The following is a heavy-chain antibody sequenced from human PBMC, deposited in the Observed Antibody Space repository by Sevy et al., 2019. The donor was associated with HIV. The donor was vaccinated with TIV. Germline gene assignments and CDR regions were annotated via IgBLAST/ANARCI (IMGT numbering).Heavy chain of an antibody. D-gene: IGHD6-19*01. CDR3: ASIKGGSGWYLGSLYYYGMDV. CDR1: GGSISSYY. Sequence: SETLSLTCTVSGGSISSYYWSWIRQPPGKGLEWIGYIYYSGSTNYNPSLKSRVTISVDTSKNQFSLKLSSVPAADTAVYYCASIKGGSGWYLGSLYYYGMDVWDQGTTVTVSS. V-gene: IGHV4-59*12. CDR2: IYYSGST. J-gene: IGHJ6*02.